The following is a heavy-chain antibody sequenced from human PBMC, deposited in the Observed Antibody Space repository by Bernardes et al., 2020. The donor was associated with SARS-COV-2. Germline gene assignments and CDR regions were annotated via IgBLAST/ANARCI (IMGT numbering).Heavy chain of an antibody. CDR1: GGTFSSYT. J-gene: IGHJ5*02. Sequence: SVKVSCMASGGTFSSYTISWVRQAPGQGLEWMGRIIPILGIANYAQKFQGRVTITADKSTSTAYMELSSLRSEDTAVYYCASSITMVRGVTNNWFDPWGQGTLVTVSS. D-gene: IGHD3-10*01. CDR2: IIPILGIA. V-gene: IGHV1-69*02. CDR3: ASSITMVRGVTNNWFDP.